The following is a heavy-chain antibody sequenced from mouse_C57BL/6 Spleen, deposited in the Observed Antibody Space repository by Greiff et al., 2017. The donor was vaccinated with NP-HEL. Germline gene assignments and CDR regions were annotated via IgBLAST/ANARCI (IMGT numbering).Heavy chain of an antibody. CDR1: GYAFSSSW. J-gene: IGHJ4*01. CDR3: ARGGGNSDAMDY. Sequence: VKLMESGPELVKPGASVKISCKASGYAFSSSWMNWVKQRPGKGLEWIGRIYPGDGDTNYNGKFKGKATLTADKSSSTAYMQLSSLTSEDSAVYFCARGGGNSDAMDYWGQGTSVTVSS. CDR2: IYPGDGDT. V-gene: IGHV1-82*01. D-gene: IGHD2-1*01.